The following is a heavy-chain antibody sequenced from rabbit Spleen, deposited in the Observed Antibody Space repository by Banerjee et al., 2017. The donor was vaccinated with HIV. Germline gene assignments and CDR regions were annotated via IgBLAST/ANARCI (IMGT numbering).Heavy chain of an antibody. CDR1: VIVLSSCYY. V-gene: IGHV1S43*01. Sequence: QLEEAGGGLVKPGGTLTLTGKVSVIVLSSCYYMCWVRQAPGKGLELIGCIYLSSASPWYASWVNGRFTISRSISLHTVDLKMTSLTAADTTTYFCARNLENYSSSSYLDLWGPGTLVTVS. CDR3: ARNLENYSSSSYLDL. CDR2: IYLSSASP. J-gene: IGHJ4*01. D-gene: IGHD8-1*01.